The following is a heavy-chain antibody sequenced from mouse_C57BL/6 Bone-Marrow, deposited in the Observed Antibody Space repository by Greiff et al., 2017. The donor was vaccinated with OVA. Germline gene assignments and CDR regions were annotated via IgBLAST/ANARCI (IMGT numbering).Heavy chain of an antibody. CDR3: ARSWDYAMDY. J-gene: IGHJ4*01. Sequence: QVHVKQSGAELARPGASVKMSCKASGYTFTSYTMHWVKQRPGQGLEWIGYINPSSGYTKYNQKFKDKATLTADKSSSTAYMQLSSLTSEDSAVYYCARSWDYAMDYWGQGTSVTVSS. V-gene: IGHV1-4*01. CDR1: GYTFTSYT. CDR2: INPSSGYT. D-gene: IGHD4-1*01.